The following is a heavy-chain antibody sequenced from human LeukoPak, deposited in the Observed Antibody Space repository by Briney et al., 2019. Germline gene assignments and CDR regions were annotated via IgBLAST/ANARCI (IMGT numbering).Heavy chain of an antibody. J-gene: IGHJ4*02. Sequence: GGALRLSCAASGFTFSRYWMSWVRQAPGKGLEWVANVKQEGSEKEYVDSVKGRFTISRDNAKNSLYLQMNSLRVEDTAVYCCARGGGGDDYTYWGQGILVTVSS. CDR2: VKQEGSEK. D-gene: IGHD5-24*01. V-gene: IGHV3-7*04. CDR1: GFTFSRYW. CDR3: ARGGGGDDYTY.